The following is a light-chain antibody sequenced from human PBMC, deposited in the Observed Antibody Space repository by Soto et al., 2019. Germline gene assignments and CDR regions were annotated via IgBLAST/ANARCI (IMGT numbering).Light chain of an antibody. Sequence: EIVMTQSPATLSVSPVERATLSCRASQSISSNVAWYQQKPGQAPRLLIYGASTRATGIPARFSGSGSGTEFTLTISRLDPEDLAVYYCQLYGASLVTFGQGTKVDIK. CDR1: QSISSN. CDR3: QLYGASLVT. CDR2: GAS. V-gene: IGKV3-15*01. J-gene: IGKJ2*01.